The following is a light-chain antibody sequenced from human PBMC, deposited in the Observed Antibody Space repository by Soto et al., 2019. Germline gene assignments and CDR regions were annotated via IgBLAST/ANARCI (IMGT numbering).Light chain of an antibody. CDR2: DAS. J-gene: IGKJ1*01. V-gene: IGKV3-20*01. CDR1: QSVSSSY. CDR3: QQYGSSPPT. Sequence: EIVLTQSPGTLSLSPGERDSLSCRASQSVSSSYLAWYQQIPGQAPRLLINDASRRATGIPDRFSGSGSGTDFTLTISRLEPEDFPVYYCQQYGSSPPTFGKGTKVDIK.